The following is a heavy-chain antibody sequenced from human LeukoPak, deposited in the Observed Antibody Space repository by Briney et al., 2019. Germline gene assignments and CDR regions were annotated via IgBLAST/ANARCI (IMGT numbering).Heavy chain of an antibody. CDR2: IYSGGST. CDR1: GFIVSNNY. Sequence: PGGSLRLSCAASGFIVSNNYMSWVRQAPGKGLEWVSVIYSGGSTSYADSVRGRFTISRDNSKNTLYLQLNSLRAEDTAVYYCARDPKYYDTSGYYLGYWGQGTLVTVSS. V-gene: IGHV3-53*01. J-gene: IGHJ4*02. D-gene: IGHD3-22*01. CDR3: ARDPKYYDTSGYYLGY.